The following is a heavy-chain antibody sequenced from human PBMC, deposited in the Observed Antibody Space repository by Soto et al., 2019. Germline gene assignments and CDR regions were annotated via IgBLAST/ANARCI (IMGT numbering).Heavy chain of an antibody. CDR3: ARGKSYYGSGKGIYDYYSLDV. J-gene: IGHJ6*02. Sequence: QVQLVQSGAEVKKPGSSVKVSCKSSGGTFSSYAISWVRQAPGQGLEWMGGVIPVFGLATYAQKVQGRVTITADKSTNTAYMEVSSLRSEDTDVYYCARGKSYYGSGKGIYDYYSLDVWGQGTTVTVSS. CDR2: VIPVFGLA. D-gene: IGHD3-10*01. V-gene: IGHV1-69*17. CDR1: GGTFSSYA.